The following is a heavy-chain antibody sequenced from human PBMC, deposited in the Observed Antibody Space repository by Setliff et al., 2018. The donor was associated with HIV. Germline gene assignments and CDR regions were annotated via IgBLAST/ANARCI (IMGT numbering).Heavy chain of an antibody. CDR1: GVSINRTDHY. CDR2: VSQSGST. CDR3: ARVPVTGANWFDP. Sequence: SETLSLTCSVSGVSINRTDHYWGWIRQSPGKRLEWIGSVSQSGSTYYNPSLKSRITISVDRPKNLFSLKLISVTAADQGVYYCARVPVTGANWFDPWGLGTLVTVSS. V-gene: IGHV4-39*01. D-gene: IGHD2-21*02. J-gene: IGHJ5*02.